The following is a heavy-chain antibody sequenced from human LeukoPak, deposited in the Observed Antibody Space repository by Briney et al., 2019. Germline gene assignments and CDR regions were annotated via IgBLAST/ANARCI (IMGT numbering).Heavy chain of an antibody. CDR1: GYTFTSYG. CDR2: ISAYNGNT. D-gene: IGHD1-1*01. J-gene: IGHJ6*03. Sequence: ASVKVSCKASGYTFTSYGISWVRQAPGQGLEWMGWISAYNGNTNYAQKLQGRVTMTTDTSTSTAYMELRSLRSDDTAVYYCARDVTESGTGIYYYYYYMDVWGKGTTVTISS. CDR3: ARDVTESGTGIYYYYYYMDV. V-gene: IGHV1-18*01.